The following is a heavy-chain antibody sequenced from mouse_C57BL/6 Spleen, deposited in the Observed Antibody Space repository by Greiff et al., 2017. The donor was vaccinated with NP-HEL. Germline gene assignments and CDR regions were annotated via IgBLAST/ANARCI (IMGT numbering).Heavy chain of an antibody. CDR3: TTDYYGSSPWFAY. D-gene: IGHD1-1*01. Sequence: EVQLQQSGAELVRPGASVKLSCTASGFNIKDDYMHWVKQRPEQGLEWIGWIDPENGDTEYASKFQGKATITADTSSNTAYLQLSSLTSEDTAVDYCTTDYYGSSPWFAYWGQGTLVTVSA. CDR2: IDPENGDT. V-gene: IGHV14-4*01. CDR1: GFNIKDDY. J-gene: IGHJ3*01.